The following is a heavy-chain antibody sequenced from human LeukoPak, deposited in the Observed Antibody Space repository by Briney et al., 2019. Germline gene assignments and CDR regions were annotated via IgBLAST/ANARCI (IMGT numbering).Heavy chain of an antibody. J-gene: IGHJ4*02. D-gene: IGHD3-3*01. V-gene: IGHV1-2*02. CDR2: INPNSGGT. Sequence: GASVKVSCKASGYTFTRYYMHWVRQAPGQGLEWMGWINPNSGGTNYAQKFQGRVTMTRDTSISTAYMELSRLRSDDTAVYYCARGKYDFWSGYYFDYWGQGTLVTVSS. CDR1: GYTFTRYY. CDR3: ARGKYDFWSGYYFDY.